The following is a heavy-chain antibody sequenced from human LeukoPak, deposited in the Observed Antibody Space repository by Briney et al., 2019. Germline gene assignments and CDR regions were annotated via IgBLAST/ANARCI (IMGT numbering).Heavy chain of an antibody. V-gene: IGHV3-48*04. CDR1: GFTFSSYS. Sequence: GGSLRLSCTASGFTFSSYSMNWVRQAPGKGLEWISYIFSGTSTTYYADSVKGRFTISRDNAKNSLYLQMNSLRAEDTAVYYCARAPPGYSSGWYSFDYWGQGTLVTVSS. D-gene: IGHD6-19*01. J-gene: IGHJ4*02. CDR2: IFSGTSTT. CDR3: ARAPPGYSSGWYSFDY.